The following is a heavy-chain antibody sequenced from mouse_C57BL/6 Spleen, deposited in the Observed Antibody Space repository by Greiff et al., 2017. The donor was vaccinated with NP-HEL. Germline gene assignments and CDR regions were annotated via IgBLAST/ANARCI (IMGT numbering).Heavy chain of an antibody. V-gene: IGHV1-53*01. CDR3: YSSGYVPAWFAY. Sequence: VQLQQPGTELVKPGASVKLSCKASGYTFTSYWMHWVKQRPGQGLEWIGNINPSNGGTNYNEKFKSKATLTVDQSSSTAYMQLSSLSSEDSAVYYCYSSGYVPAWFAYWGQGTLVTVSA. CDR1: GYTFTSYW. D-gene: IGHD3-2*02. CDR2: INPSNGGT. J-gene: IGHJ3*01.